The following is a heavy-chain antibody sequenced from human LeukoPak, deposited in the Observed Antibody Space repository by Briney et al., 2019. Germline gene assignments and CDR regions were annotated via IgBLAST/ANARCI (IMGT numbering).Heavy chain of an antibody. CDR1: GFTLSSYN. Sequence: GGSLGLSCAASGFTLSSYNMNWVRQAPGKGLEWLSDISGSSGSIYYADSVKGRFTISRDNSKNTLYLQMNSLRAEDTAVYYCAKARDMYCTNGVCYGVDYWGQGTLVTVSS. V-gene: IGHV3-48*01. J-gene: IGHJ4*02. CDR2: ISGSSGSI. CDR3: AKARDMYCTNGVCYGVDY. D-gene: IGHD2-8*01.